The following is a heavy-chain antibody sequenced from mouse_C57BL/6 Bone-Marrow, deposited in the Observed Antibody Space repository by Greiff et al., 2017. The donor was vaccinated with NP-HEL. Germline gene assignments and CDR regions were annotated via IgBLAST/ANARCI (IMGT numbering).Heavy chain of an antibody. D-gene: IGHD2-1*01. Sequence: DVKLVESGGGLVKPGGSLKLSCAASGFTFSDYGMHWVRQAPEKGLEWVAYISSGSSTIYYADTVKGRFTISRDKAKNTLFLQMTSRRSEDAAMYYCARPYGNRAWFAYWGQGTLVTVSA. V-gene: IGHV5-17*01. J-gene: IGHJ3*01. CDR2: ISSGSSTI. CDR1: GFTFSDYG. CDR3: ARPYGNRAWFAY.